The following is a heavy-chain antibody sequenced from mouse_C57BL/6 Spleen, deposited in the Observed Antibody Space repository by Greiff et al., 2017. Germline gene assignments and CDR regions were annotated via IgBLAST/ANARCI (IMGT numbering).Heavy chain of an antibody. D-gene: IGHD2-4*01. CDR2: IDPNSGGT. Sequence: QVHVKQPGAELVKPGASVKLSCKASGYTFTSYWMHWVKQRPGRGLEWIGRIDPNSGGTKYNEKFKSKATLTVDKPSSTAYMQLSSLTSEDSAVYYCARGRVYYDYDEGAMDDWGQGTSVTVSS. CDR1: GYTFTSYW. V-gene: IGHV1-72*01. CDR3: ARGRVYYDYDEGAMDD. J-gene: IGHJ4*01.